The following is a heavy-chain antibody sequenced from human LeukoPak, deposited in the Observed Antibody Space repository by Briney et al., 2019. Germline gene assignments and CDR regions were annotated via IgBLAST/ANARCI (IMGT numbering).Heavy chain of an antibody. D-gene: IGHD2-2*01. Sequence: SETLSLTCTVSGGSISSYYWSWIRQPAAKGLEWIGRIYTSGSTNYNPSLKSRVTMSVDTSKNQFSLKLSSVTAADTAVYYCAREGYCSSTSCYVRYWGQGTLVTVSS. J-gene: IGHJ4*02. CDR1: GGSISSYY. CDR2: IYTSGST. V-gene: IGHV4-4*07. CDR3: AREGYCSSTSCYVRY.